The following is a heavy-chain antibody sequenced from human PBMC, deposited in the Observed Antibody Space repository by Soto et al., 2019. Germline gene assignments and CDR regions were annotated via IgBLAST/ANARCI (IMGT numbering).Heavy chain of an antibody. D-gene: IGHD4-17*01. CDR1: GFTLSSYA. J-gene: IGHJ5*02. CDR2: FSGTGGYT. V-gene: IGHV3-23*01. Sequence: PGGSLRLSCAASGFTLSSYAMSWVRQAPGKGLEWVSTFSGTGGYTYYADSVKGRFTISRDDSKNRLFLHMNSLRAADTAVYYCARGQRALITYGPFDPWGQGTLVTVS. CDR3: ARGQRALITYGPFDP.